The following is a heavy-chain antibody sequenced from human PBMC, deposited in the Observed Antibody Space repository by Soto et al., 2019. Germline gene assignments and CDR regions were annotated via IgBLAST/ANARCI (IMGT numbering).Heavy chain of an antibody. Sequence: AGGSLRLSCAASGFTFSSYSMNWVRQAPGKGLEWVSYISSSSSTIYYADSVKGRFTISRDNAKNSLYLQMNSLRDEDTAVYYCARDESSSWDDAFDIWGQGTMVTVSS. D-gene: IGHD6-13*01. CDR2: ISSSSSTI. V-gene: IGHV3-48*02. J-gene: IGHJ3*02. CDR1: GFTFSSYS. CDR3: ARDESSSWDDAFDI.